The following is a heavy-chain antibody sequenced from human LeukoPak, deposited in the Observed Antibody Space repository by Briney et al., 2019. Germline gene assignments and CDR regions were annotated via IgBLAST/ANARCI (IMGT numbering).Heavy chain of an antibody. CDR1: GFTVSSNY. V-gene: IGHV3-53*01. CDR2: IYCGGST. J-gene: IGHJ6*02. Sequence: PGGSLRLSCAASGFTVSSNYMSWVRQAPGKGLEWVSVIYCGGSTYYADSVKGRFTISRDNSKNTLYLQMNSLRAEDTAVYYCARDKDYGGPGSGYGMDVWGQGTTVTVSS. CDR3: ARDKDYGGPGSGYGMDV. D-gene: IGHD4-23*01.